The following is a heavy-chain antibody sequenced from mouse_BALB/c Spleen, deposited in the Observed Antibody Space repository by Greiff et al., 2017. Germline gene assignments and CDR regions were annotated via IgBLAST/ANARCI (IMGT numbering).Heavy chain of an antibody. CDR3: ARRVTTGYFDV. V-gene: IGHV5-17*02. Sequence: EVKLVESGGGLVQPGGSRKLSCAASGFTFSSFGMHWVRQAPEKGLEWVAYISSGSSTIYYADTVKGRFTISRDNPKNTLFLQMTSLRSEDTAMYYCARRVTTGYFDVWGAGTTVTVSS. J-gene: IGHJ1*01. CDR2: ISSGSSTI. D-gene: IGHD1-1*01. CDR1: GFTFSSFG.